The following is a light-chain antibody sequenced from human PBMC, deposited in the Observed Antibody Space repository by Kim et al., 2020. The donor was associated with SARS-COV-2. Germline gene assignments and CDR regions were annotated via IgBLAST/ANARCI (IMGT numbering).Light chain of an antibody. Sequence: SYELTQPPSVSVSPGQTASITCSGDKLGDKYASWYQQKPGQSPIVVIYQDSKRPSGIPERFSGSNSGNTATLTISGTQAMDEADYYCQTWDSSTLVFGGGTQLTVL. CDR3: QTWDSSTLV. V-gene: IGLV3-1*01. CDR1: KLGDKY. CDR2: QDS. J-gene: IGLJ2*01.